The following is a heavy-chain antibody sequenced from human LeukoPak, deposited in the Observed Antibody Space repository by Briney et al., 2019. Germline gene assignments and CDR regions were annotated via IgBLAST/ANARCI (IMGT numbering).Heavy chain of an antibody. Sequence: GESLKISCKGSGYSFTSYWIGWVRQMPGKGLEWMGIIYPGDSDTRYSPSFQGQVTISADKSISTAYLQWSSLKASDTAMYYCARRLLRPSSWFWAFDIWGQGTMVTVSS. V-gene: IGHV5-51*01. J-gene: IGHJ3*02. D-gene: IGHD6-13*01. CDR2: IYPGDSDT. CDR3: ARRLLRPSSWFWAFDI. CDR1: GYSFTSYW.